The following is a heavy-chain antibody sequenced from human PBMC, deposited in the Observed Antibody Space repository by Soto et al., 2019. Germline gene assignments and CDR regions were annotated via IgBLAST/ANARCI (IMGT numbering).Heavy chain of an antibody. Sequence: GSGPTLVNHTVTLTLACTLSGVALSTSGMCVSWIRQPPGKALEWLALIDWDDDKYYSTSLKTRLTISKDTSKNQVVLTMTNMDPVDTATYYCARITNSYDFWSGYSDYYYGMDVWGQGTTVTVSS. V-gene: IGHV2-70*01. J-gene: IGHJ6*02. CDR3: ARITNSYDFWSGYSDYYYGMDV. CDR1: GVALSTSGMC. D-gene: IGHD3-3*01. CDR2: IDWDDDK.